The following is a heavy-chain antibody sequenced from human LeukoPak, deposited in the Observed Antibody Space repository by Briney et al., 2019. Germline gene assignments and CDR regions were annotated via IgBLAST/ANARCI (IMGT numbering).Heavy chain of an antibody. CDR2: INPNSGGT. CDR1: GYTFTGYY. V-gene: IGHV1-2*04. CDR3: ARVPSERQQLGDAFDI. D-gene: IGHD6-13*01. Sequence: WASVKVSCKASGYTFTGYYMHWVRQAPGQGLEWMGWINPNSGGTNYAQKFQGWVTMTRDTSISTAYMELSRLRSDDTAVYYCARVPSERQQLGDAFDIWGQGTMATVSS. J-gene: IGHJ3*02.